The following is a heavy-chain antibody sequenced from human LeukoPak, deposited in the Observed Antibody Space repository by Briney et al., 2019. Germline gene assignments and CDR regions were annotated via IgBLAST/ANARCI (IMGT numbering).Heavy chain of an antibody. J-gene: IGHJ4*02. CDR1: GYTFTSYG. Sequence: ASVKVSCKASGYTFTSYGISWVRQAPGQGLEWMGWISAYNGNTNDAQKLQGRVTMTTDTSTSTAYMELRSLRSDDTAAYYCARDRVYMAAAAPFDYWGQGTLVTVSS. V-gene: IGHV1-18*01. CDR2: ISAYNGNT. D-gene: IGHD6-13*01. CDR3: ARDRVYMAAAAPFDY.